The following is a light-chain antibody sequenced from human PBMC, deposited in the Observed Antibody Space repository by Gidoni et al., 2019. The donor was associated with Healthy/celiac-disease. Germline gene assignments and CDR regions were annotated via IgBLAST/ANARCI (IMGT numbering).Light chain of an antibody. Sequence: DIQMTQSPSSLSASVGDRVTITCRASQSISSYLNWYQQKPGKAPKLLIYAASSLQSGVPSRFSGSGSGTDFTLTISSLQPEGFATYYCQQSYSTPWTFGQXTKVGIK. CDR1: QSISSY. CDR2: AAS. CDR3: QQSYSTPWT. V-gene: IGKV1-39*01. J-gene: IGKJ1*01.